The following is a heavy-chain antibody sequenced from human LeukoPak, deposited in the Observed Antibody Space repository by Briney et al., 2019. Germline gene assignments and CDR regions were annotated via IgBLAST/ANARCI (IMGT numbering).Heavy chain of an antibody. CDR3: ARGQSLRADY. J-gene: IGHJ4*02. D-gene: IGHD5-24*01. CDR1: GYTFTGYY. Sequence: ASVKVSCKASGYTFTGYYIHWVRQAPGQGLEWMGWINPHSRGTNYAQKFQGRVTMTSDTSINTAYMELSRLTSDDTAVYYCARGQSLRADYWGQGTLVTVSS. V-gene: IGHV1-2*02. CDR2: INPHSRGT.